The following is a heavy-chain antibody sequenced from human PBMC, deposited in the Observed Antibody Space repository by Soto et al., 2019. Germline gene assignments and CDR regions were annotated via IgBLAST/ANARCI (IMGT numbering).Heavy chain of an antibody. J-gene: IGHJ4*02. V-gene: IGHV3-7*03. CDR3: ARDGLLFSGPYRPSRFDY. CDR2: IKHDTSEA. CDR1: GFKFSDYW. Sequence: PGGSLRLSCAASGFKFSDYWMSWVRQAPGRGLEWVGNIKHDTSEAHYADSVKGRFTITRDNIKNFLFLQMNGLRSDDTASYYCARDGLLFSGPYRPSRFDYWGLGTLVTSPQ. D-gene: IGHD3-16*02.